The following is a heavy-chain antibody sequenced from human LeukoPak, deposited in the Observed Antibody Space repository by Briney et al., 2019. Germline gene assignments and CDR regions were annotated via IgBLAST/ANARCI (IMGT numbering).Heavy chain of an antibody. Sequence: GGSLCLSCAASGFTFSTYWMHWVRQAPGKGLVWVSRINGEGRSTSHADSVKGRFTISRDNAKNTLYLQMNSLRAEDTAVYYCAREANSGYSSGDDAFDIWGQGTLVTVSS. V-gene: IGHV3-74*01. CDR2: INGEGRST. J-gene: IGHJ3*02. CDR1: GFTFSTYW. D-gene: IGHD6-19*01. CDR3: AREANSGYSSGDDAFDI.